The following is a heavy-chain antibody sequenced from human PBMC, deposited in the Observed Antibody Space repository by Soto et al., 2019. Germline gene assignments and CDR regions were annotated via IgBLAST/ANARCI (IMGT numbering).Heavy chain of an antibody. V-gene: IGHV1-69*01. CDR3: ARDGGRHSGGIDY. CDR1: GGTFSSYS. CDR2: IIPIFGTE. J-gene: IGHJ4*02. D-gene: IGHD1-26*01. Sequence: QVQLVQSGAEVKKPGSSVKVSCKASGGTFSSYSINWVRQAPGQGLEWMGEIIPIFGTENYAQKFQGRVTITADESTSTAYMELSSLRSEDKAVYYCARDGGRHSGGIDYWGQGTLVTVSS.